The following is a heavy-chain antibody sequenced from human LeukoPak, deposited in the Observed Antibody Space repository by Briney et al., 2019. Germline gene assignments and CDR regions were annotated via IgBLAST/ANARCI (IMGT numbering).Heavy chain of an antibody. CDR3: ARWDLKIVPAAVHYYYYGMDV. D-gene: IGHD2-2*01. CDR1: GGTFSSYA. CDR2: IIPILGIA. J-gene: IGHJ6*02. V-gene: IGHV1-69*04. Sequence: ASVKASCKASGGTFSSYAISWVRQAPGQGLEWMGRIIPILGIANYAQKFQGRVTITADKSTSTAYMELSSLRSEDTAVYYCARWDLKIVPAAVHYYYYGMDVWGQGTTVTVSS.